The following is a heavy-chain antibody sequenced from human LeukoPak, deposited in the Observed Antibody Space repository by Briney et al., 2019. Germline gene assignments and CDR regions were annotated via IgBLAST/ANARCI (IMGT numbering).Heavy chain of an antibody. CDR2: IYHSGST. D-gene: IGHD2-21*01. CDR1: GYSISSGYY. CDR3: ARSDLESGGIADY. V-gene: IGHV4-38-2*02. J-gene: IGHJ4*02. Sequence: KSSETLSLTCTVSGYSISSGYYWGWIRQPPGKGLEWIGSIYHSGSTYYNPSLKSRVTISVDTSKNQFSLKLSSVTAADTAVYFCARSDLESGGIADYWGQGTPVTVSS.